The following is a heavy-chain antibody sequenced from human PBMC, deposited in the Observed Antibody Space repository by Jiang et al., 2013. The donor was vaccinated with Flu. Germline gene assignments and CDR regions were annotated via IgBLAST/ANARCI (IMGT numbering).Heavy chain of an antibody. V-gene: IGHV5-10-1*01. CDR3: ARHRGLKDKKDV. Sequence: YSPSFQGHVTISADKSISTAYLQWSSLKASDTAMYYCARHRGLKDKKDVWGKGTTVTVSS. J-gene: IGHJ6*04. D-gene: IGHD3-10*01.